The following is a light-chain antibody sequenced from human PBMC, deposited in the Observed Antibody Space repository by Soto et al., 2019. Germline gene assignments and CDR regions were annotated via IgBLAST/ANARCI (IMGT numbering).Light chain of an antibody. CDR3: SSYTSASTYV. V-gene: IGLV2-14*03. J-gene: IGLJ1*01. CDR2: DVS. CDR1: SSDVGAYNY. Sequence: QSVLTQPASVSGSPGQSITISCTGTSSDVGAYNYVFWYQQHPGKAPKLMIYDVSNRPSGVSNRFSGSKSGNTASLTISGLQAEDEADYYCSSYTSASTYVLGAGTKVTVL.